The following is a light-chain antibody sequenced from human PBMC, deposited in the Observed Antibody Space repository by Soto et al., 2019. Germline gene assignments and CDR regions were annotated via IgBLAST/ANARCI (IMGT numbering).Light chain of an antibody. CDR3: LRDYHGWT. Sequence: AIQMTQSPSSLSASVGDRVTITCRASQGIGNALGWYQQKPGKAPKLLIYDASILQSGVPSRFSGSGSDTDFTLTISSLQPEDFATYYCLRDYHGWTFGQGTKVEIK. V-gene: IGKV1-6*01. J-gene: IGKJ1*01. CDR1: QGIGNA. CDR2: DAS.